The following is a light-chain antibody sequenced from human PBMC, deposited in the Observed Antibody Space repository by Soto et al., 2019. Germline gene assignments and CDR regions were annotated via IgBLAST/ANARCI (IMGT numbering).Light chain of an antibody. CDR1: QSVGRNY. CDR2: GAS. J-gene: IGKJ5*01. V-gene: IGKV3-20*01. Sequence: ENVLTQSPGTLSLSPGERATLTCRASQSVGRNYLAWFQQKSGQAPRLVIYGASSRATGIPDRFSGSGSGTDFTLTISRLEPEDFAVYYCQQHETLITFGQGTRLEI. CDR3: QQHETLIT.